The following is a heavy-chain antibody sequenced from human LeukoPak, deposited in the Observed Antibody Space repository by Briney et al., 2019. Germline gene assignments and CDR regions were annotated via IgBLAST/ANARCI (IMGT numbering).Heavy chain of an antibody. Sequence: SETLSLTCTVSGGSISSSTYYWGWIRQPPGKGLEWIGYIHNSGTTSYNPSLKSRVTFSVDTSNNQFSLKLSSVTAADTAVYYCARNGRLQSVDHWGPGTLVTVSS. J-gene: IGHJ4*02. CDR1: GGSISSSTYY. CDR3: ARNGRLQSVDH. D-gene: IGHD5-24*01. CDR2: IHNSGTT. V-gene: IGHV4-61*05.